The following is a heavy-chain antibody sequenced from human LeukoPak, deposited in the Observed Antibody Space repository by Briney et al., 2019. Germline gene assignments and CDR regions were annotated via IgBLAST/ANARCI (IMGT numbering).Heavy chain of an antibody. CDR1: VYTFTSYG. CDR3: ARESIYYYDSSGYYSPHAFDI. D-gene: IGHD3-22*01. V-gene: IGHV1-18*01. Sequence: GASVKVSCKASVYTFTSYGISWVRQAPGQGLEWMGWISAYNGNTNYAQKLQGRVTMTTDTSTSTAYMELRSLRSDDTAVYYCARESIYYYDSSGYYSPHAFDIWGQGTMVTVSS. CDR2: ISAYNGNT. J-gene: IGHJ3*02.